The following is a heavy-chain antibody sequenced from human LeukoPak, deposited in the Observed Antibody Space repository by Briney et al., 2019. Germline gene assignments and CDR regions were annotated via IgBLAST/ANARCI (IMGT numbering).Heavy chain of an antibody. Sequence: ASVKVSCKASGGTFSSYAISWVRQAPGQGLEWMGGIIPIFGTANYAQKFQGRVTITTDESTSTAYMELSSLRSEDTAVYYCARDSSSEGRVAQYPRFNWFDPWGQGTLVTVSS. CDR1: GGTFSSYA. J-gene: IGHJ5*02. CDR2: IIPIFGTA. V-gene: IGHV1-69*05. CDR3: ARDSSSEGRVAQYPRFNWFDP. D-gene: IGHD2-2*01.